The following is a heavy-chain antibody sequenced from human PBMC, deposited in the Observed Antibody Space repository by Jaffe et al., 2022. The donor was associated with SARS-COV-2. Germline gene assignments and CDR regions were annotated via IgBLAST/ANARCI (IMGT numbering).Heavy chain of an antibody. D-gene: IGHD7-27*01. Sequence: QVQLVQSGAEVKKPGSSVRVSCMASGVSFSTYSFSWVRQAPGQGLEWMGQIFPILHITNYAQKFQGRVTITADESTTTTYMELTSLRSEDTAVYYCARGDLIPSTSSEFWGQGTLVTVSS. CDR3: ARGDLIPSTSSEF. CDR2: IFPILHIT. J-gene: IGHJ4*02. CDR1: GVSFSTYS. V-gene: IGHV1-69*02.